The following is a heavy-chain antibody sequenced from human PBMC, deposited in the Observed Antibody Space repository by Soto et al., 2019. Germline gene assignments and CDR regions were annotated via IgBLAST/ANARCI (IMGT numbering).Heavy chain of an antibody. Sequence: SETLSLTCTVSGGSISSYYWSWIRQPPGKGLEWIGYIYYSGSTNYNPSLKSRVTISVDTSKNQFSLKLSSVTAADTAVYYCARDRRRLRLAFGNWGDPWGQGTLVTVS. CDR1: GGSISSYY. CDR2: IYYSGST. J-gene: IGHJ5*02. D-gene: IGHD5-12*01. V-gene: IGHV4-59*01. CDR3: ARDRRRLRLAFGNWGDP.